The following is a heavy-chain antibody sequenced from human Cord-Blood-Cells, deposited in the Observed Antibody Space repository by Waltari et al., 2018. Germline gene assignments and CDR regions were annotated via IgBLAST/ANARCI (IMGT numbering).Heavy chain of an antibody. CDR3: AKDRSNYYFDY. D-gene: IGHD4-4*01. V-gene: IGHV3-23*04. Sequence: EVQLVACGVGLVQPGGLLRLSCAASGLTFGSSAMRWVRPAPGKGLEWASAFSGSGGSTYYADSVKCRFTISRDNSKNTLYLQMNSLRAEDTAVYYWAKDRSNYYFDYWGQGTLVTVSS. CDR2: FSGSGGST. J-gene: IGHJ4*02. CDR1: GLTFGSSA.